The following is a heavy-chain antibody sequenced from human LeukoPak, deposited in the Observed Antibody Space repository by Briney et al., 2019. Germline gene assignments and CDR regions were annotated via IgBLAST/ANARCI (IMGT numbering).Heavy chain of an antibody. J-gene: IGHJ4*02. V-gene: IGHV3-30-3*02. CDR1: GFTFSSYA. CDR2: ISYDGSNK. D-gene: IGHD4-17*01. Sequence: PGRSLRLSCAASGFTFSSYAMHWVRQAPGKGLEWVAVISYDGSNKYYADSVKGRFTISRDNSKNTLYLQMSSLRADDTAVYYCSKKGQSEDYGKPGWGQGTLVTVSS. CDR3: SKKGQSEDYGKPG.